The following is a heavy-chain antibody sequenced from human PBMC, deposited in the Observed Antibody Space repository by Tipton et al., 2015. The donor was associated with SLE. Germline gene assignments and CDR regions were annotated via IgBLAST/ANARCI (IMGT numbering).Heavy chain of an antibody. Sequence: SLRPSCAASGFTFSSYAMNWVRQAPGKGLDWVSSISGSGHSTCYANSVKGRFTIFRDNSKGTLYLQMISLRAEDTAVYYCARDPSGSGPDFDYWGQGTLVTVSS. CDR1: GFTFSSYA. CDR3: ARDPSGSGPDFDY. CDR2: ISGSGHST. D-gene: IGHD1-1*01. J-gene: IGHJ4*02. V-gene: IGHV3-23*01.